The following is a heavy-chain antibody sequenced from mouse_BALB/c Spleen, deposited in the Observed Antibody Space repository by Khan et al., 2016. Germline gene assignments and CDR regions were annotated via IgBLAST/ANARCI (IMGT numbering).Heavy chain of an antibody. J-gene: IGHJ3*01. Sequence: EVELVESGGGLVQPGGSRKLSCAASGFTFSSFGMHWVRQAPEKGLEWVAYISSGSSTIYYADTVKGRFTISRDNPKHTLFLQMTSLRSEDTAMYYCARWELTGTPAYWGQGTLVTVSA. CDR2: ISSGSSTI. D-gene: IGHD4-1*01. CDR1: GFTFSSFG. CDR3: ARWELTGTPAY. V-gene: IGHV5-17*02.